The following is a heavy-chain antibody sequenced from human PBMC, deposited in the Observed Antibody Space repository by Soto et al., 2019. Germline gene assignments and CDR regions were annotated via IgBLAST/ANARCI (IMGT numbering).Heavy chain of an antibody. J-gene: IGHJ3*02. CDR3: ARFYYDSSGYYYHAFDI. Sequence: QVQLQESGPGLVKPSQTLSLTCTVSVGSISSGGYYWSWIRQHPGKGLEWIGYIYYSGSTYYNPSLKSRITISVDTSKNQFSLKLSSVTAADTAVYYCARFYYDSSGYYYHAFDIWGQGTMVTVSS. CDR1: VGSISSGGYY. V-gene: IGHV4-31*03. D-gene: IGHD3-22*01. CDR2: IYYSGST.